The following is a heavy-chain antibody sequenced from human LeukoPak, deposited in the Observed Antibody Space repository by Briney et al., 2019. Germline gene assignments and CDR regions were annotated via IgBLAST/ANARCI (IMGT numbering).Heavy chain of an antibody. V-gene: IGHV3-23*01. J-gene: IGHJ4*02. D-gene: IGHD3-22*01. CDR3: ARGYYDSNAQLFDY. CDR1: GFTFSSYG. CDR2: ISGSGGST. Sequence: PGGSLRLSCAASGFTFSSYGMSWVRQAPGKGLEWVSGISGSGGSTYYADSVKGRLTISRDNAKNSLYLQMNSLRAEDTAVYYCARGYYDSNAQLFDYWGQGTLVTVSS.